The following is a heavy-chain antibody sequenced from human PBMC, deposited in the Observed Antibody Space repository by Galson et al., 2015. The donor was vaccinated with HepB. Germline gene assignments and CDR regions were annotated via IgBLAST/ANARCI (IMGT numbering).Heavy chain of an antibody. V-gene: IGHV3-23*01. CDR3: AKVPAPWFGDAFDV. CDR1: SFTFSTYA. Sequence: SLRLSCAVSSFTFSTYAMSWVRQAPGKGLEWVSAISGSGDTTYYAASVKGRFIISRDNSKKTLYLRMNSLRAEDTAIYYCAKVPAPWFGDAFDVWGRGTMVTASS. J-gene: IGHJ3*01. D-gene: IGHD3-10*01. CDR2: ISGSGDTT.